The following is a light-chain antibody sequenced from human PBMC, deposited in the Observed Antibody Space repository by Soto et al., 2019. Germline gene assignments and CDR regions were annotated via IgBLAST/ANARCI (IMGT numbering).Light chain of an antibody. CDR3: QQYDNLPLT. CDR1: QDISNY. V-gene: IGKV1-33*01. Sequence: DIPMTQSPSSLSASVGDRVTITCQASQDISNYLNWYQQKPGKAPKLLIYDASNLETGVPSRCSGSGSGTDFTFTISSLQPEDIATYYWQQYDNLPLTFGGGTKVEIK. J-gene: IGKJ4*01. CDR2: DAS.